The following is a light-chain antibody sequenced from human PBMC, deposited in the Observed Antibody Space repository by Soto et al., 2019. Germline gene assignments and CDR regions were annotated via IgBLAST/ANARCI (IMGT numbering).Light chain of an antibody. CDR1: QSGSSQY. J-gene: IGKJ2*01. CDR3: QSYYGYPYT. Sequence: VLTQSPDTLSLSPGERATLSCRASQSGSSQYLSWYQQRPGQPPRLLIYGVSIRANGIPDRFSGSGSGSDFTLTNRLEPDDHATFYCQSYYGYPYTFGQGTKLEIK. CDR2: GVS. V-gene: IGKV3-20*01.